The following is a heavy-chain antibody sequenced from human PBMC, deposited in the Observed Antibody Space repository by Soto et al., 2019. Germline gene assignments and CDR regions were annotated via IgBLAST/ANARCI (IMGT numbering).Heavy chain of an antibody. D-gene: IGHD2-2*01. V-gene: IGHV3-23*01. CDR2: ISGSGGST. J-gene: IGHJ4*02. CDR1: GFTFSSYA. CDR3: AKDRPQLVVPAAPPRY. Sequence: EVQLLESGGGLVQPGGSLRLSCAASGFTFSSYAMSWVRQAPGKGLEWVSAISGSGGSTYYADSVKGRFTISRDNSKNTLYLQMNSLRAEDTAVYYCAKDRPQLVVPAAPPRYWGQGTLVTVSS.